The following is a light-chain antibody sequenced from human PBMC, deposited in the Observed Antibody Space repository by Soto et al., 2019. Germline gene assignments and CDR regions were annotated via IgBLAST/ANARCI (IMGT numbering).Light chain of an antibody. V-gene: IGLV2-14*01. J-gene: IGLJ3*02. CDR2: EVS. CDR3: SSYTTSSSWV. CDR1: SSDVTDYNY. Sequence: QSALTQPASVSGSPGQSITISCTGTSSDVTDYNYVSWYRQHPGKAPKLIIYEVSDRPLGVSNRFSGSKSGNTASLTISGLQAEDEADYYCSSYTTSSSWVFGGGTKLTVL.